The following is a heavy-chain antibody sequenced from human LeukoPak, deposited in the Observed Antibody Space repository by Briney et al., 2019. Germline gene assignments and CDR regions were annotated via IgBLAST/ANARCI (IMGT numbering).Heavy chain of an antibody. V-gene: IGHV4-39*02. J-gene: IGHJ5*02. D-gene: IGHD4-17*01. CDR2: INHSGST. Sequence: PSETLSLTCTISAASISSSSHHWGWIRHPPGKGLEWSGEINHSGSTNYNPSLNSRVTISVDTSKNHFSLKLSSVTAADTAVYYCASRYGDYDNWFDPWGQGTLVTVSS. CDR3: ASRYGDYDNWFDP. CDR1: AASISSSSHH.